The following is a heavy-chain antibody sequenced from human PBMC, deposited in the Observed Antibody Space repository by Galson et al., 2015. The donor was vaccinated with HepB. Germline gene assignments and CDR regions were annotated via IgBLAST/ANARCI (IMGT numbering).Heavy chain of an antibody. D-gene: IGHD3-10*01. V-gene: IGHV1-18*01. Sequence: SVKVSCKASGYTFTTYGISWVRQAPGQGLEWMGWISAYNGNTNYAQKLQGRVTMTTDTSTNTACMELRSLRSDDTAVYYCARVVLWFGDLFAPWFAPWGQGTLVTVSS. CDR1: GYTFTTYG. J-gene: IGHJ5*02. CDR2: ISAYNGNT. CDR3: ARVVLWFGDLFAPWFAP.